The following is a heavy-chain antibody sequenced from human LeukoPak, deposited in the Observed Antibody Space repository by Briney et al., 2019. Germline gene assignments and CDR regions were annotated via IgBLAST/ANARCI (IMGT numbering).Heavy chain of an antibody. Sequence: GGSLRLSCAASGFTFDDYAMHWVRQAPGKGLEWVSGISWNSGSIVYADSVKGRFTISRDNAKNSLYLQMNSLRAEDTALYYCAKERNTAMVRLFDYWGQGTLVTVSS. D-gene: IGHD5-18*01. CDR2: ISWNSGSI. J-gene: IGHJ4*02. CDR3: AKERNTAMVRLFDY. V-gene: IGHV3-9*01. CDR1: GFTFDDYA.